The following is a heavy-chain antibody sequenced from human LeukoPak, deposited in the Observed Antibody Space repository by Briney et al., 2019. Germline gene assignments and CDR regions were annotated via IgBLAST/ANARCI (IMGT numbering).Heavy chain of an antibody. Sequence: GGSLRLSCAASGFTVSSNYMSWVRQAPGKGLEWVSVFYSGGSTYYADSEKGRFTISRDNSKNTLYLQMNSLRAEDTAVYYCARYSRPLCFGELLSGENWFDPWGQGTLVAVSS. CDR2: FYSGGST. D-gene: IGHD3-10*01. J-gene: IGHJ5*02. CDR3: ARYSRPLCFGELLSGENWFDP. CDR1: GFTVSSNY. V-gene: IGHV3-66*01.